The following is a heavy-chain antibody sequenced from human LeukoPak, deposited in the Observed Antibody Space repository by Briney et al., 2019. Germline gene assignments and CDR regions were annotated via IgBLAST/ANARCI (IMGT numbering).Heavy chain of an antibody. D-gene: IGHD3-10*01. CDR2: ISAYNGNT. Sequence: GASVKVSCKASGYTFTSYGISWVRQAPGQGLEWMGWISAYNGNTNYAQKLQGRATMTTDTSTSTAYMELRSLRSDDTAVYYCARTYYYGSGSYYPLRNWGQGTLVTVSS. J-gene: IGHJ4*02. CDR3: ARTYYYGSGSYYPLRN. CDR1: GYTFTSYG. V-gene: IGHV1-18*01.